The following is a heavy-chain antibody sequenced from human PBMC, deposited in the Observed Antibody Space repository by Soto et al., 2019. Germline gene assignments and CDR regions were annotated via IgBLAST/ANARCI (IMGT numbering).Heavy chain of an antibody. Sequence: XVSRRITFVACGLIFSNYWMHWVRQVPGKGLVWVSRINTDGRETNYADSVKGRFTVSRDNAKNTQFLQMNSLRVEDTAVYYCARDGEGYWGQGTLVTV. CDR1: GLIFSNYW. CDR2: INTDGRET. V-gene: IGHV3-74*01. CDR3: ARDGEGY. D-gene: IGHD2-21*01. J-gene: IGHJ4*02.